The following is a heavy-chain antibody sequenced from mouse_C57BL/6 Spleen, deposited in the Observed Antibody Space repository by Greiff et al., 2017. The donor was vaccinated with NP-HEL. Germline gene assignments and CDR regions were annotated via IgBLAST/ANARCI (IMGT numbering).Heavy chain of an antibody. V-gene: IGHV1-39*01. CDR3: ARGSSPYAMDY. J-gene: IGHJ4*01. Sequence: VQLQQSGPELVKPGASVKISCKASGYSFTDYNMNWVQQSNGKSLEWIGVINPNYGTTSYNQKFKGKATLTVDQTSSTAYMQRNSLTSDDSAVNYCARGSSPYAMDYWGQGTSVTVSS. D-gene: IGHD1-1*01. CDR2: INPNYGTT. CDR1: GYSFTDYN.